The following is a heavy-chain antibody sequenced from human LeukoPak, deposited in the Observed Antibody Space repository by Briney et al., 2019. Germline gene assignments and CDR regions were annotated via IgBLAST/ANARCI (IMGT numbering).Heavy chain of an antibody. D-gene: IGHD2-21*02. CDR1: GFTFSSYG. CDR3: ARDTYCGGGCYSGEENDAFDI. V-gene: IGHV3-33*01. CDR2: IWYDGSNK. J-gene: IGHJ3*02. Sequence: PGRSLRLSCAASGFTFSSYGMHWVRQAPGKGLEWVAVIWYDGSNKYYADSVKGRFTISRDNSKNTLYLQMNSLRAEDTAVYYCARDTYCGGGCYSGEENDAFDIWGQGTMVTVSS.